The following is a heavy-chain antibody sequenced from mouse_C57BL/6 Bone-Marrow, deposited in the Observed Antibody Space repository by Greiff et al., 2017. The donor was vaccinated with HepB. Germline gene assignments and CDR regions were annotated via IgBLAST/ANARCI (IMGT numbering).Heavy chain of an antibody. CDR2: IRNKANGYTT. CDR1: GFTFTDYY. V-gene: IGHV7-3*01. J-gene: IGHJ4*01. D-gene: IGHD2-4*01. Sequence: EVKLVESGGGLVQPGGSLSLSCAASGFTFTDYYMSWVRQPPGKALEWLGFIRNKANGYTTEYSASVKGRFTISRDNSQSILYLQMNALRAEDSATYYCARYNDYDGSYYYAMDYWGQGTSVTVSS. CDR3: ARYNDYDGSYYYAMDY.